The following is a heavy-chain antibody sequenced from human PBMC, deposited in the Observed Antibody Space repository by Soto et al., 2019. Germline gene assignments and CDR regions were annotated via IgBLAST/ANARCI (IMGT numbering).Heavy chain of an antibody. V-gene: IGHV3-33*01. Sequence: GGSLRLSCAASGFTFSSYGMHWVRQAPGKGLEWVAVIWYDGSNKYYADSVKGRFTISRDNSKNTLYLQMNSLRAEDTAVYYCARDFTAADGTGYYYGMDVWGQGPTGTVSS. D-gene: IGHD6-13*01. J-gene: IGHJ6*02. CDR2: IWYDGSNK. CDR3: ARDFTAADGTGYYYGMDV. CDR1: GFTFSSYG.